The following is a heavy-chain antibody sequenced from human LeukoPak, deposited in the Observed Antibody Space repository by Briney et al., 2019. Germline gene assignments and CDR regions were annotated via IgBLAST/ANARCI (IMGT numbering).Heavy chain of an antibody. CDR1: GFSLSASEVG. V-gene: IGHV2-5*02. D-gene: IGHD3-10*01. CDR3: AHTFYPSGSYFDY. CDR2: IYWDDDK. Sequence: ESGPSLVKPTQTLTLTCTFSGFSLSASEVGVGWIRQPPGKALEWLGIIYWDDDKRYSPSLKSRPTITKDTSKNQVVLTMTNVDPVDTATYYCAHTFYPSGSYFDYWGQGTLVTVSS. J-gene: IGHJ4*02.